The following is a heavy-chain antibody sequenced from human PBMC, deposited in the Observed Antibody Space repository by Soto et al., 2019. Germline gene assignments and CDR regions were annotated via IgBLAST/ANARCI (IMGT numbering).Heavy chain of an antibody. Sequence: EVQLVESGGGLVQPGGSLRLSCAASGFTFSSYSMNWVRQAPGKGLEWVSYISNGGTTIYYADSVKGRFTISRDNAKNSLYLQMNSLRDEDTAVYCCARGGGTMVRYGMDVWGQGTTVTVSS. CDR2: ISNGGTTI. V-gene: IGHV3-48*02. CDR1: GFTFSSYS. D-gene: IGHD3-10*01. J-gene: IGHJ6*02. CDR3: ARGGGTMVRYGMDV.